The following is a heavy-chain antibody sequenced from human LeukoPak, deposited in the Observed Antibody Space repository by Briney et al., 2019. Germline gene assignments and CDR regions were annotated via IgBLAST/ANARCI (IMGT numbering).Heavy chain of an antibody. CDR1: GFTFSSYG. D-gene: IGHD3-3*01. Sequence: PGGSLRLSCAASGFTFSSYGMHWVRQAPGKGLEWVAFIRYDGSNKYYADSVKGRFTISRDNSKNTLYLQMNSLRAEDTAVYYCAKLPDYDFWSGLGRDYWGQGTLVTVSS. CDR3: AKLPDYDFWSGLGRDY. CDR2: IRYDGSNK. J-gene: IGHJ4*02. V-gene: IGHV3-30*02.